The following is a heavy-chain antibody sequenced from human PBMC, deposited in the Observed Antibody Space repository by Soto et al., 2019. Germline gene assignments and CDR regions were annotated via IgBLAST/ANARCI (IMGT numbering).Heavy chain of an antibody. Sequence: QVQLVQSGAEVKKPGSSVKVSCKASGGTFSSYAISWVRQAPGQGLEWMGGIIPIFGTANYAQKFQCRVTITADESTSTAYMELSSLRSEDTAVYYCARGDIVVVPAALVYYYGMDVWGQGTTVTVSS. V-gene: IGHV1-69*01. CDR3: ARGDIVVVPAALVYYYGMDV. CDR2: IIPIFGTA. J-gene: IGHJ6*02. D-gene: IGHD2-2*01. CDR1: GGTFSSYA.